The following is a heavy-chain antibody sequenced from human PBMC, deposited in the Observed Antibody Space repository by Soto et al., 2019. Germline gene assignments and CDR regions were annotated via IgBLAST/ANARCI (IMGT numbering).Heavy chain of an antibody. CDR2: ISGSGGSS. CDR1: GFTVSNYA. Sequence: EVQLLESGGGLVQPGGSRRLSCATSGFTVSNYAMSWVRQAPGKGLEWVSGISGSGGSSYYADSVKGRFTISRDNSKNTPNLQMDSLRAEDTAVYYCAKRSTDSSGYSDYWGQGTVVTVSS. V-gene: IGHV3-23*01. D-gene: IGHD2-2*01. CDR3: AKRSTDSSGYSDY. J-gene: IGHJ4*02.